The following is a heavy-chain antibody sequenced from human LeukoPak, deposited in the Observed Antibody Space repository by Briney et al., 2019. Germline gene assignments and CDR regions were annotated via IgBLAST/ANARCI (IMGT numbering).Heavy chain of an antibody. V-gene: IGHV3-9*01. D-gene: IGHD3-22*01. CDR2: ISWNSGSI. CDR1: GFTFRNYG. Sequence: GGSLRLSCTASGFTFRNYGMNWVRQAPGKGLEWVSGISWNSGSIGYADSVKGRFTISRDNAKNSLYLQMNSLRAEDTALYYCAKGGSGYYYPYFDYWGQGTLVTVSS. J-gene: IGHJ4*02. CDR3: AKGGSGYYYPYFDY.